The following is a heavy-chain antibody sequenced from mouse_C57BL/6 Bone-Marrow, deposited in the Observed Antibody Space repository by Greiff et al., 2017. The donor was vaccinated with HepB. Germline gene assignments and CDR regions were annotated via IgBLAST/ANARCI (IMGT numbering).Heavy chain of an antibody. CDR3: ARSRGGLRRGLVFVY. Sequence: VQLQQSVAELVRPGASVKLSCTASGFNIKNTYMHWVKQRPEQGLEWIGRIDPANGNTKYAPKFQGKATITADTSSNTAYLQLSSLTSEDTAIYYCARSRGGLRRGLVFVYWGQGTLVTVSA. J-gene: IGHJ3*01. D-gene: IGHD2-4*01. CDR2: IDPANGNT. V-gene: IGHV14-3*01. CDR1: GFNIKNTY.